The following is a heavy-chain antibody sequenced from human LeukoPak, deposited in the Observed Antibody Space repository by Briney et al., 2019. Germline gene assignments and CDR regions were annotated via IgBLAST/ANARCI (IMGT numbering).Heavy chain of an antibody. Sequence: PSETLSLTCTVSGGSISSHYWSWIRQPPGKGVEWIGYIYYSGRTNYNPSLKSRVTISVDTSKNQFSLKLSSVTAADTAVYYCARGKYSSSSGPPRLNYYFDYWGQGNLVTVSS. CDR1: GGSISSHY. D-gene: IGHD6-6*01. J-gene: IGHJ4*02. CDR3: ARGKYSSSSGPPRLNYYFDY. CDR2: IYYSGRT. V-gene: IGHV4-59*11.